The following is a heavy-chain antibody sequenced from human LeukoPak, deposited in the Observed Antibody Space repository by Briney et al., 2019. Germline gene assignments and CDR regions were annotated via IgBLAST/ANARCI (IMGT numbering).Heavy chain of an antibody. D-gene: IGHD5-12*01. V-gene: IGHV4-4*07. CDR1: GGSISSYY. J-gene: IGHJ6*02. Sequence: SETLSLTCTVSGGSISSYYWSWIRQPAGKGLEWIGRIYTSGSTNYNPSLKSRVTMSVDTSKNQFSLKLSSVTAADTAVYYCARGVNGGYDPGTYYYYGMDVWGQGTTVTVSS. CDR2: IYTSGST. CDR3: ARGVNGGYDPGTYYYYGMDV.